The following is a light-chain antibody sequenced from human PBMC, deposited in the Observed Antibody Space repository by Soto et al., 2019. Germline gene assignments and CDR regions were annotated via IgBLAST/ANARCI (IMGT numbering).Light chain of an antibody. V-gene: IGLV2-14*02. Sequence: QSALTQPASVSGSPGQSITISCTGTSRDVGSYNLVSWYQQYPGKAPKLMIYEVSYRPSGVSNRFSGSKSGNTASLTISGLQAEDEADYYCSSFTTSSTRVFGTGTKLTVL. J-gene: IGLJ1*01. CDR2: EVS. CDR3: SSFTTSSTRV. CDR1: SRDVGSYNL.